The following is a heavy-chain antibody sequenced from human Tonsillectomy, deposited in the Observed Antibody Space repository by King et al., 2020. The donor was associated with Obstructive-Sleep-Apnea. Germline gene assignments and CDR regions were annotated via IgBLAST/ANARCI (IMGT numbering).Heavy chain of an antibody. V-gene: IGHV3-66*01. D-gene: IGHD2-21*02. Sequence: VQLVESGGGLVQPGGSLRLACAASGFTVSTNYMSWVRQAPGRGLEGGAVIYSGGATYYADSVKGRFTISADNSENTLYLQMNSLRAEDTAVYFCARDSAVTDDAFDMWGQGTIVTVSS. CDR1: GFTVSTNY. J-gene: IGHJ3*02. CDR2: IYSGGAT. CDR3: ARDSAVTDDAFDM.